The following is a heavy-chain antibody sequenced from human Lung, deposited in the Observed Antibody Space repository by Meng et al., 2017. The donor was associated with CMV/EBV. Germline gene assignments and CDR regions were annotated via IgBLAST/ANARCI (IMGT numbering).Heavy chain of an antibody. J-gene: IGHJ4*02. CDR1: GYTLTGYY. Sequence: KVACKASGYTLTGYYVHWERQDHGQGLEWMGWINPNNGDTSYAQKFQGRVTMSMDTSISTVYMELSSLRSDDTAFYYCARVRGIGCWGQGTLVTVSS. CDR3: ARVRGIGC. CDR2: INPNNGDT. V-gene: IGHV1-2*02. D-gene: IGHD3-16*01.